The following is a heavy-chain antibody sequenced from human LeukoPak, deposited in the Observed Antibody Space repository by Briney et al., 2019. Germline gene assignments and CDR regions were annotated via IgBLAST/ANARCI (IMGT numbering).Heavy chain of an antibody. J-gene: IGHJ4*02. V-gene: IGHV3-7*02. CDR2: IKEDGSEK. D-gene: IGHD1-26*01. Sequence: PGGSLRLSCAASGFTFSNYWMNWVRQAPGKGLEWVASIKEDGSEKNYVDSVKGRFTISRDDSKNTLYLLMNSLRAEDTALYYCARQDTGTLDYWGQGTLVTVSS. CDR1: GFTFSNYW. CDR3: ARQDTGTLDY.